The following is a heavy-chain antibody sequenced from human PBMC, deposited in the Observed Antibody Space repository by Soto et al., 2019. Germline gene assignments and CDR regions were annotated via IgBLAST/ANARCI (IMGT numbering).Heavy chain of an antibody. CDR2: ISSSSSYI. J-gene: IGHJ6*02. Sequence: LGGSLRLSCAASGFTCSSYSMNWVRQAPGKGLEWVSSISSSSSYIYYADSVKGRFTISRDNAKNSLYLQMNSLRAEDTAVYYCARLGMGGDYYYYGMDVWGQGTTVTVSS. CDR3: ARLGMGGDYYYYGMDV. V-gene: IGHV3-21*01. D-gene: IGHD4-17*01. CDR1: GFTCSSYS.